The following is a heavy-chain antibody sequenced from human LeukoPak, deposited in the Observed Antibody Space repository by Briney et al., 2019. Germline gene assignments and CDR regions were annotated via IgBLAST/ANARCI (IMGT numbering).Heavy chain of an antibody. Sequence: PGGSLRLSCAASGFTVSTTYMNWVRQAPGKGLEWVSAISGSGTTTDYADSVKGRFTISRDNSKNTLYLQMNSLRAEDTAVYFCAKDLIGYCSSTSCDDAFDIWGRGTMVTVSS. CDR2: ISGSGTTT. J-gene: IGHJ3*02. D-gene: IGHD2-2*03. CDR1: GFTVSTTY. V-gene: IGHV3-23*01. CDR3: AKDLIGYCSSTSCDDAFDI.